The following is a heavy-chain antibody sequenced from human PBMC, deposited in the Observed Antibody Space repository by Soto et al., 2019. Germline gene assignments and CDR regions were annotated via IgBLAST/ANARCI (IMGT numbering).Heavy chain of an antibody. CDR3: VKDKRGPIFGVVSLIEF. CDR2: ITSGGDKT. D-gene: IGHD3-3*01. J-gene: IGHJ4*02. CDR1: GLRFGSYA. Sequence: EVQLLESGGGLVQPGGSLRLSCAASGLRFGSYAMFWVRQAPGKGLEWVSAITSGGDKTYFADSVKGRFTISRDNSRNTLYLQMSSLRDDDTAVYYCVKDKRGPIFGVVSLIEFWGQGTLVTVSS. V-gene: IGHV3-23*01.